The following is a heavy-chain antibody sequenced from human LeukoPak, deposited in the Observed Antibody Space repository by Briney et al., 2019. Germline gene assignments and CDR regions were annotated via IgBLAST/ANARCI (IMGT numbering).Heavy chain of an antibody. V-gene: IGHV3-13*01. CDR1: GFTFSSYD. CDR3: VRAFGDGYNLFDY. J-gene: IGHJ4*02. Sequence: GRSLRLSCAASGFTFSSYDIHWVRQATGKGLEWVSAIGTAGDTYYSGSVKGRLTISRENAKNSLYLQMNSLRAGDTAVYYCVRAFGDGYNLFDYWGQGTLVTVSS. D-gene: IGHD5-24*01. CDR2: IGTAGDT.